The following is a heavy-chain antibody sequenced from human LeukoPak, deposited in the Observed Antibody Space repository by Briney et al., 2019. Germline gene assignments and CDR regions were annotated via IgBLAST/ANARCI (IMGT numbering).Heavy chain of an antibody. J-gene: IGHJ4*02. CDR1: GYTFTSYG. V-gene: IGHV1-18*01. CDR2: ISAYNGNT. D-gene: IGHD3-9*01. Sequence: ASVKVSCKASGYTFTSYGISWVRQAPGQGLEWMGWISAYNGNTNYAQKLQGRVTMTTDTSTSTAYMELRSLRSDDTAVYYCARAGYYDILTGYYDYWGQGTLVTVSS. CDR3: ARAGYYDILTGYYDY.